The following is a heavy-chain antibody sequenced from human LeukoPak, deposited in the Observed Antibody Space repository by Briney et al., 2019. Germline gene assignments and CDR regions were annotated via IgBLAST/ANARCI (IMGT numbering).Heavy chain of an antibody. CDR2: ISYDGSVK. Sequence: GRSLRLSCAASGFIFSDYGMHWVRQAPGKGLEGVAVISYDGSVKYYADSVKGRFTISRDRSQNTLYLQMNSLRVEDTAVFYCAKEVMFRGAPYGTVDYWGQGTLVTVSS. CDR3: AKEVMFRGAPYGTVDY. D-gene: IGHD3-10*01. J-gene: IGHJ4*02. V-gene: IGHV3-30*18. CDR1: GFIFSDYG.